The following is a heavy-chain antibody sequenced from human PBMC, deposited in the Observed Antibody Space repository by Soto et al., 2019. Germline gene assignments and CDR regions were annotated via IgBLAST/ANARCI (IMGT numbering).Heavy chain of an antibody. V-gene: IGHV1-46*01. CDR1: RETFTNFY. J-gene: IGHJ6*02. CDR2: INPSGGST. Sequence: ASVKVSCKACRETFTNFYIHWLGQAPGQGLEWMGIINPSGGSTTYPQKFQGRVTMTRDTSTSTVHMELITLRSEDTAVYYCARPQVGRPLDVWGPGTTVTVSS. D-gene: IGHD1-26*01. CDR3: ARPQVGRPLDV.